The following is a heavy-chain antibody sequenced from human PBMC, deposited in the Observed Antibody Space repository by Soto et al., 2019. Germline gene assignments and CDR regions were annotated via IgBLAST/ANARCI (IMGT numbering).Heavy chain of an antibody. V-gene: IGHV4-34*01. Sequence: QVQLQQWGAGLLKPSETLSLTCAVYGGSFSGYYWSWIRQPPGKGLEWIGEINHSGSTNYNPSLRSRFTISVDTSKNRFSLKLSSVTAADTAVDYCARGRSGPTYVWVSYRYIGYFDYWGQGTLVTVSS. CDR3: ARGRSGPTYVWVSYRYIGYFDY. J-gene: IGHJ4*02. D-gene: IGHD3-16*02. CDR2: INHSGST. CDR1: GGSFSGYY.